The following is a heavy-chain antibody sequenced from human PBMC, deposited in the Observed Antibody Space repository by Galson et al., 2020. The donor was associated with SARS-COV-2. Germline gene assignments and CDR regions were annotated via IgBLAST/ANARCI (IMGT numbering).Heavy chain of an antibody. J-gene: IGHJ4*02. V-gene: IGHV4-59*01. Sequence: ASEPLSLTFTVSGGSINIYYWSWIRQPPGKGLEWNGYLYFGGKTNYNPSLGSRVAISVDTSKSQFSLTLKSVTAADTAEYYCARLPVVRGVDYWGQGILVTVSS. CDR1: GGSINIYY. CDR2: LYFGGKT. CDR3: ARLPVVRGVDY. D-gene: IGHD3-10*01.